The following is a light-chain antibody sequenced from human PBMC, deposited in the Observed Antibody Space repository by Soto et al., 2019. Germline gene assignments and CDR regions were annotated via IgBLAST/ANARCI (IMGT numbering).Light chain of an antibody. Sequence: DIQMTQSPSSLSASVGDIVTITCRASQRISSYLNWYQQKPGKAPKLLIYAASSLQSGVPSRFSGSGSGTDFTLTISSLAAEEFAVYYWQQRSNWPQKVGQGTKVDIK. J-gene: IGKJ1*01. CDR1: QRISSY. CDR3: QQRSNWPQK. CDR2: AAS. V-gene: IGKV1-39*01.